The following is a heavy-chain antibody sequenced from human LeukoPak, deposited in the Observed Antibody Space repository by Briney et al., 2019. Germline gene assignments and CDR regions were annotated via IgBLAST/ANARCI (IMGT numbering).Heavy chain of an antibody. D-gene: IGHD3-3*01. CDR2: IYYSGST. CDR3: ARAKVQLGVVTGKKNWFDP. V-gene: IGHV4-31*03. Sequence: ASETLSLTCTVSGGSISSGGYYWSWIRQHPGKGLEWIGYIYYSGSTYYNPSLKSRVTISVDTSKNQFSLKLSSVTAADTAVYYCARAKVQLGVVTGKKNWFDPWSQGTLVTVSS. CDR1: GGSISSGGYY. J-gene: IGHJ5*02.